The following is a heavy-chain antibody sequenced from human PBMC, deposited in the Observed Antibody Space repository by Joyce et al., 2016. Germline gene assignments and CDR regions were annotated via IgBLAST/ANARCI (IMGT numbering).Heavy chain of an antibody. Sequence: QVQLVESGGGVVQPGRSLRLSCAASGFTFSNYGMHWVRQPPGKGLEWVAFLWYDGSSEHYADSVNGRFTISRDTSNNTLYLQMNSLRAEDTAVYFCARGPYGDELYYYYVMDVWGPGTTITVSS. J-gene: IGHJ6*02. CDR1: GFTFSNYG. V-gene: IGHV3-33*01. D-gene: IGHD4-17*01. CDR3: ARGPYGDELYYYYVMDV. CDR2: LWYDGSSE.